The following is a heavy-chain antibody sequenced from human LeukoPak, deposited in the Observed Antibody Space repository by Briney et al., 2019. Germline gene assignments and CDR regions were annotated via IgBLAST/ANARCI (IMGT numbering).Heavy chain of an antibody. D-gene: IGHD2-21*02. CDR2: IIPIFGTA. J-gene: IGHJ2*01. Sequence: GASVKVSCKASGYTFATYGISWVRQAPGQGLEWMGRIIPIFGTANYAQKFQDRVTITTDESTSTAYMELSSLRSGDTAVYYCASIVVVTASFVDWYFDLWGRGTLVTVSS. CDR3: ASIVVVTASFVDWYFDL. CDR1: GYTFATYG. V-gene: IGHV1-69*05.